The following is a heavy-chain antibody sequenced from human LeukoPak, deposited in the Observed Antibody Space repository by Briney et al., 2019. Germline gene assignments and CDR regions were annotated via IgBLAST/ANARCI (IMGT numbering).Heavy chain of an antibody. CDR3: ARESKLRGSSAAWYFDY. D-gene: IGHD2-2*01. Sequence: GGSLRPSCAASGFTFSSYGMHWVRQAPGKGLEWVAVIWYDGSNKYYADSVKGRFTISRDNSKNTLYLQMNSLRAEDTAVYYCARESKLRGSSAAWYFDYWGQGTLVTVSS. V-gene: IGHV3-33*01. J-gene: IGHJ4*02. CDR2: IWYDGSNK. CDR1: GFTFSSYG.